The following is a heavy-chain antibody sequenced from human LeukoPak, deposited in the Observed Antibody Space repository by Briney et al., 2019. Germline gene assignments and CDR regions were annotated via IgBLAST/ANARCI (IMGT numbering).Heavy chain of an antibody. CDR2: IYTSGST. Sequence: SETLSLTCTVSGGSISSGSYYWSWIRQPAGKGLEWIGRIYTSGSTNYNPSLKSRVTISVDTSKNQFSLKLSSVTAADTAVYYCARAHYDILTDYYSSFDYWGQGTLVTVSS. CDR1: GGSISSGSYY. D-gene: IGHD3-9*01. J-gene: IGHJ4*02. CDR3: ARAHYDILTDYYSSFDY. V-gene: IGHV4-61*02.